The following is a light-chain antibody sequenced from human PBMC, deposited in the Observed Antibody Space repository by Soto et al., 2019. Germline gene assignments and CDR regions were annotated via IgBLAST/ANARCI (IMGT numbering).Light chain of an antibody. V-gene: IGKV1-39*01. Sequence: DIQMTQSPSTLSASIGDRVTISCRASQNIGRWLAWYQQKPGTAPNLLIYHASNLQGGVPSRFSGSGSGTDFTLTISSMQPEDFATYYCPTSYSTPEITFGGGTKVEIK. J-gene: IGKJ4*01. CDR3: PTSYSTPEIT. CDR1: QNIGRW. CDR2: HAS.